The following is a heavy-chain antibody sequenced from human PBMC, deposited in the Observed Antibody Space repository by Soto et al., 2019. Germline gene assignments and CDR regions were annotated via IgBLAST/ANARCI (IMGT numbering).Heavy chain of an antibody. V-gene: IGHV4-31*03. J-gene: IGHJ5*02. D-gene: IGHD6-19*01. CDR2: IYYSGST. CDR1: GGSISSGGYY. CDR3: AREQSDDNYYDP. Sequence: SETLSLTCTVSGGSISSGGYYWSWIRQHPGKGLEWIGYIYYSGSTYYNPSLKSRVTISVDTSKNQFSLKLSSVTAADTAVYYGAREQSDDNYYDPWGQGTLVTVSS.